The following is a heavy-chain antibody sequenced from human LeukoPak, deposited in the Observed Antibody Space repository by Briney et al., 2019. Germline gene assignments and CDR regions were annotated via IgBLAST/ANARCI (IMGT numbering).Heavy chain of an antibody. V-gene: IGHV1-2*06. CDR2: INPNSGGT. Sequence: ASVKVSCKASGYTFTGYYMHWVPEAPGQGLEWMGRINPNSGGTNYAQKFQGRDTMTRDTSISTAYMERSRLRSDDTAVYYCARPRRGSSWYDYWGQGTLVTVSS. J-gene: IGHJ4*02. CDR3: ARPRRGSSWYDY. CDR1: GYTFTGYY. D-gene: IGHD6-13*01.